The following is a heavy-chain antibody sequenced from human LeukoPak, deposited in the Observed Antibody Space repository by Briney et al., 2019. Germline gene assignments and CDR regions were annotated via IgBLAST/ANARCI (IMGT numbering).Heavy chain of an antibody. D-gene: IGHD3-10*01. CDR2: ISSSSSYI. CDR3: ARYMVRGVIRDPFAI. Sequence: TTGGSLRLSCAASGFTFSSYSMNWVRQAPGKGLEWVSSISSSSSYIYYADSVKGRFTISRDNAKNSLYLQMNSLRAEDTAVSYCARYMVRGVIRDPFAIWGQGTMVTVSS. V-gene: IGHV3-21*01. CDR1: GFTFSSYS. J-gene: IGHJ3*02.